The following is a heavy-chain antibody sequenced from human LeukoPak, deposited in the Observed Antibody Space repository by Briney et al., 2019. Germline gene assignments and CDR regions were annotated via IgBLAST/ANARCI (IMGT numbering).Heavy chain of an antibody. CDR1: GGTFSSYA. Sequence: SVTVSCKASGGTFSSYAISWVRQAPGQGREWMGRIIPIFGTANYAQKLQGRVTMTTDTSTSTAYMELRSLRSDDTPVYYCARGGLWFGELLGTFDYWGQGTLVTVSS. CDR3: ARGGLWFGELLGTFDY. J-gene: IGHJ4*02. V-gene: IGHV1-69*05. D-gene: IGHD3-10*01. CDR2: IIPIFGTA.